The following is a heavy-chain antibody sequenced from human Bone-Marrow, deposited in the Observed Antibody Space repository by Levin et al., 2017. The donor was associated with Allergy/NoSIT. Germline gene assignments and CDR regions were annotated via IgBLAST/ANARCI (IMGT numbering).Heavy chain of an antibody. CDR2: ISYDGSNR. CDR3: AKHVISRGWLREDPFDP. D-gene: IGHD6-19*01. V-gene: IGHV3-30*18. J-gene: IGHJ5*02. Sequence: GGSLRLSCAASGFSFSTSGMHWVRQAPGKGLEWVAVISYDGSNRYYAESVKGRCTISRDHYMNTLYLQMNRLRAEDTAVYYCAKHVISRGWLREDPFDPWGQGTLVTVSS. CDR1: GFSFSTSG.